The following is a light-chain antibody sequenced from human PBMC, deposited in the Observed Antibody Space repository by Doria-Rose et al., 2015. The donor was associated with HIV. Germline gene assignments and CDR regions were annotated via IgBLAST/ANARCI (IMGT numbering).Light chain of an antibody. CDR2: DAS. CDR3: QQYGASRGT. CDR1: QRVKSSY. Sequence: TQSPGTLSSSPGERATLSCRASQRVKSSYLAWYQQKSGQAPSLLIYDASTRATGIPDRFSGSGSGTDFTLTISGLEPEDVAVYYCQQYGASRGTFGQGTRLEIK. V-gene: IGKV3-20*01. J-gene: IGKJ5*01.